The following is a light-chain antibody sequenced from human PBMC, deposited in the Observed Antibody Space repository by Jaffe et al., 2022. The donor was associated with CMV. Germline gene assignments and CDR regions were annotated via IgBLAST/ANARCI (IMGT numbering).Light chain of an antibody. J-gene: IGKJ5*01. CDR1: QSLLYKNGNNY. V-gene: IGKV2-28*01. CDR2: SSF. CDR3: MQTLQTPIT. Sequence: IVLTQSPLSLPVTPGEAASISCRSSQSLLYKNGNNYLDWYLQKPGQSPQALIYSSFNRPSGVPDRFSGSGSGTNFTLKISRVEAEDVGVYYCMQTLQTPITFGQGTRLEIK.